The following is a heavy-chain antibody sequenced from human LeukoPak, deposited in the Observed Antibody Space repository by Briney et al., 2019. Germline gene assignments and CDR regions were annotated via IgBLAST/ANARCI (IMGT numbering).Heavy chain of an antibody. J-gene: IGHJ4*02. D-gene: IGHD1-26*01. V-gene: IGHV1-2*02. CDR2: INPSSGGT. CDR1: GYTFIVYY. CDR3: ASSREPNSGSYSAPPEFDY. Sequence: ASVKVSCKASGYTFIVYYMHWVRQAPGQGLELMGWINPSSGGTNYAQKFQGRVTMTRDTSISTAYMELGRLRSEDTAVYYCASSREPNSGSYSAPPEFDYWGKGTLVTVSS.